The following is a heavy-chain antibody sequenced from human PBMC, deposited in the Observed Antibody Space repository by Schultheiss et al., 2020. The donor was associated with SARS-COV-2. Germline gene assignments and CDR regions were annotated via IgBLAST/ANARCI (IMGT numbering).Heavy chain of an antibody. J-gene: IGHJ4*02. CDR1: GFTFSNAW. V-gene: IGHV3-15*07. D-gene: IGHD3-3*01. Sequence: GGSLRLSCAASGFTFSNAWMNWVRQAPGKGLEWVGRIKSKTDGGTTDYAAPVKGRFTISRDNSKNTLYLQMNSLRAEDTAVYYCTTSPDYDFWSGCNDYWGQGTLVTVSS. CDR2: IKSKTDGGTT. CDR3: TTSPDYDFWSGCNDY.